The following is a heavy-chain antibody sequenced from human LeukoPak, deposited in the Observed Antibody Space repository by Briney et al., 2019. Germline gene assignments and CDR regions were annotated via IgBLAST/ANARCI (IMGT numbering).Heavy chain of an antibody. D-gene: IGHD1-20*01. Sequence: PGGSLRLSCAASGFTFSSYVMHWVRQAPGKGLEWVSGISWNSGSIGYADSVKGRFTISRDNAKNSLYLQMNSLRAEDMALYYCASVTGTYWGQGTLVTVSS. CDR2: ISWNSGSI. CDR3: ASVTGTY. J-gene: IGHJ4*02. CDR1: GFTFSSYV. V-gene: IGHV3-9*03.